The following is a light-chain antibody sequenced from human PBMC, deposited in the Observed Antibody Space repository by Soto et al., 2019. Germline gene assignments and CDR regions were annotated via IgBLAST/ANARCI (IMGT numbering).Light chain of an antibody. V-gene: IGKV3-11*01. CDR3: QQRSNWPPGAT. CDR2: DAS. Sequence: EIVLTQSPATLSLSPGERATLSCRASQSVSSYLAWYQQKPGQAPRLLIYDASNRATGIPARFSGSRSGTDFTLTISSLEPEDFAVYYCQQRSNWPPGATFGPGTKVDIK. J-gene: IGKJ3*01. CDR1: QSVSSY.